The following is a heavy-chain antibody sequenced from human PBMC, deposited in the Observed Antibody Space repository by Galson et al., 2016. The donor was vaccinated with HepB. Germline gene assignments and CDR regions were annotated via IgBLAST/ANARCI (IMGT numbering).Heavy chain of an antibody. CDR1: RFTFSSYA. V-gene: IGHV3-23*01. Sequence: SLRLSCAASRFTFSSYAKSWVRQAPGKGLEWVSVISGSGGSTYYADSVKGRFTISRDNSKNTLYLQMNSLRAEDTAVYYCAKEGTIFGVVPYGMDVWGQGTKVIVSS. D-gene: IGHD3-3*01. J-gene: IGHJ6*02. CDR3: AKEGTIFGVVPYGMDV. CDR2: ISGSGGST.